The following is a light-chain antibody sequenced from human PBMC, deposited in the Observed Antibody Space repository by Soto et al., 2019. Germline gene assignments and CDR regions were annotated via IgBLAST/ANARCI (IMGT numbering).Light chain of an antibody. Sequence: DIQMTQSLLYLSASIGDRVTITCQASHDIGNYLNWYQQKPGKAPNLVIYGAFNLETWVPSRFSGGGSGTDFTFTISSLRPEDIATYYCQHSDHLPLFGPGTKVDF. V-gene: IGKV1-33*01. J-gene: IGKJ3*01. CDR2: GAF. CDR3: QHSDHLPL. CDR1: HDIGNY.